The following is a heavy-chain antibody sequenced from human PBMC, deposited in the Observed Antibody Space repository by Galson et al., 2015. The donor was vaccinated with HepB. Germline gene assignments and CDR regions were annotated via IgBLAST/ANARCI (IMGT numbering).Heavy chain of an antibody. J-gene: IGHJ3*02. CDR2: ISSSSSYI. CDR1: GFTFSSYS. V-gene: IGHV3-21*01. CDR3: ARAEGVYYYDSSGYPSLSAFDI. Sequence: SLRLSCAASGFTFSSYSMNWVRQAPGKGLEWVSSISSSSSYIYYADSVKGRFTISRDNAKNSLYLQMNSLRAEDTAVYYCARAEGVYYYDSSGYPSLSAFDIWGQGTMVTVSS. D-gene: IGHD3-22*01.